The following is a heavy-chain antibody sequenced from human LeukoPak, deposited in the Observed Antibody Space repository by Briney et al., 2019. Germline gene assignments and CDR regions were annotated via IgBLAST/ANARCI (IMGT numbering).Heavy chain of an antibody. CDR1: GGSFSGYY. V-gene: IGHV4-34*01. CDR2: INHSGST. D-gene: IGHD5-12*01. J-gene: IGHJ4*02. CDR3: ARSSKEATIDY. Sequence: PSETLSLTCAVYGGSFSGYYWSWIRQPPGKGLEWIGEINHSGSTNYNPSLKSRVTISVATSKNQFSLKLSSVTAADTAVYYCARSSKEATIDYWGQGTLVTVSS.